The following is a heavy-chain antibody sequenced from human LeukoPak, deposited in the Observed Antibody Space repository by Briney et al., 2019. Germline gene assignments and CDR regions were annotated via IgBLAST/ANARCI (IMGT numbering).Heavy chain of an antibody. D-gene: IGHD2/OR15-2a*01. CDR3: GTLSAGAFDA. Sequence: GASVKVSCKASGYTFTSYAMNWMRQAPGQGLEWMGWINTNTGNPTYAQGFTGRFVFSLDTSVSTAYLQISSLKAEDTAVYYCGTLSAGAFDAWGQGTMVTVSS. CDR2: INTNTGNP. J-gene: IGHJ3*01. CDR1: GYTFTSYA. V-gene: IGHV7-4-1*02.